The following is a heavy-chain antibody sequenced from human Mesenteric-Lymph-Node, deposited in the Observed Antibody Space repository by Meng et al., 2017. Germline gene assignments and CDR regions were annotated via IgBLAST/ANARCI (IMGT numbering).Heavy chain of an antibody. CDR1: GFTFSDYY. CDR2: ISSSGSTI. J-gene: IGHJ6*02. V-gene: IGHV3-11*04. Sequence: GGSLRLSCAASGFTFSDYYMSWIRQAPGKGLEWVSYISSSGSTIYYADSVKGRFTISRDNAKNSLYLQMNSLRAGDTAVYYCARGHRRYSSSSVSGYYYYYGMDVWGQGTTVTVSS. CDR3: ARGHRRYSSSSVSGYYYYYGMDV. D-gene: IGHD6-6*01.